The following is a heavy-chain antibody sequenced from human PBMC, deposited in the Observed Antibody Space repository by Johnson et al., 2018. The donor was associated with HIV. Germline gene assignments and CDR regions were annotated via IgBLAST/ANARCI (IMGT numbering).Heavy chain of an antibody. J-gene: IGHJ3*02. Sequence: VQVVESGGGLVQPGRSLRLSCAASGFIFNDYAMHWVRQVPGKGLEWVSGINWNSVITAYADSVKGRFTISSDNAQNSLDLQLNSLRAEDTALYYCATDIRSGYRDAAFDIWGRGTMVTVSS. CDR1: GFIFNDYA. D-gene: IGHD5-12*01. V-gene: IGHV3-9*01. CDR2: INWNSVIT. CDR3: ATDIRSGYRDAAFDI.